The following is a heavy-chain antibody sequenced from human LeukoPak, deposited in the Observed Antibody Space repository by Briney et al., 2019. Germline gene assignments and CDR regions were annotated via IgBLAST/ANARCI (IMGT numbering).Heavy chain of an antibody. D-gene: IGHD1-26*01. CDR3: ARDLLGWELHYFDY. CDR1: GFTFNSYS. CDR2: ISSSSSYI. J-gene: IGHJ4*02. V-gene: IGHV3-21*01. Sequence: GGSLRLSCAASGFTFNSYSMHWVRQAPGKGLEWVSSISSSSSYIYYADSVKGRFTISRDNAKNSLYLQMNSLRAEDTAVYYCARDLLGWELHYFDYWGQGTLVTVSS.